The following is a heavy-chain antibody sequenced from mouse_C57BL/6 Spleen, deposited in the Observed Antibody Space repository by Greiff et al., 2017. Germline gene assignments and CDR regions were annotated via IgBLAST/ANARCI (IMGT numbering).Heavy chain of an antibody. CDR2: ISSGGDYI. Sequence: EVKVVESGEGLVKPGGSLKLSCAASGFTFSSYAMSWVRQTPEKRLEWVAYISSGGDYIYYADTVKGRFTISRDNARNTLYLQMSSLKSEDTAMYYCTRVDDYDRGYYAMDYWGQGTSVTVSS. D-gene: IGHD2-4*01. J-gene: IGHJ4*01. CDR3: TRVDDYDRGYYAMDY. V-gene: IGHV5-9-1*02. CDR1: GFTFSSYA.